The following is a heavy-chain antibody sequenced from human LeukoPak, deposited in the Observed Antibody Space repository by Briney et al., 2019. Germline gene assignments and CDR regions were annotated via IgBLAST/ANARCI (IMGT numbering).Heavy chain of an antibody. D-gene: IGHD5-24*01. Sequence: QPGGSLRLSCAASGFTFSNYGMGWVRQAPGKGLEWVSVISASGGGTYYADSVKGRFTISRDNSKNTLYLQMNSLRAEDTAVYYCARARFGYNRGPFDYWGQGILVTVSS. CDR2: ISASGGGT. CDR3: ARARFGYNRGPFDY. CDR1: GFTFSNYG. V-gene: IGHV3-23*01. J-gene: IGHJ4*02.